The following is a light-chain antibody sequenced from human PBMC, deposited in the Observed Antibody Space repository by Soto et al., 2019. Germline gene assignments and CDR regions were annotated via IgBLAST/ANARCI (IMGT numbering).Light chain of an antibody. CDR2: GAS. J-gene: IGKJ4*01. CDR3: XXXXXWPPT. CDR1: QSVSSN. V-gene: IGKV3-15*01. Sequence: EIVMTQSPATLSVSPGERATLSCRASQSVSSNLAWYQQKPGQAPRLLIYGASTRATGIPARFSGSGSGTEFTLTIXSXQXXXXXVXXXXXXXXWPPTFGGGTKVEIK.